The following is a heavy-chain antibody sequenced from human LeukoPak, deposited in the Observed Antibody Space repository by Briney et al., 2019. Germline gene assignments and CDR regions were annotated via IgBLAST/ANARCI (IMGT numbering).Heavy chain of an antibody. CDR1: GFTFSSFG. V-gene: IGHV3-30*18. CDR3: AKDASTVTLHADY. CDR2: LSYDGSNT. Sequence: GTSLRLSCAASGFTFSSFGMHWVRQPPGKGLEWMSVLSYDGSNTYYADSVKGRFTISRDNSKNTLYLQMNSLRAEDTAVYYCAKDASTVTLHADYWGQGTMVTVSS. D-gene: IGHD4-17*01. J-gene: IGHJ4*02.